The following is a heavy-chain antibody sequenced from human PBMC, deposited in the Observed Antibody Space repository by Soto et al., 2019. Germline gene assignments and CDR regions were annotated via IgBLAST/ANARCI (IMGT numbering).Heavy chain of an antibody. CDR2: IKVDSGYT. J-gene: IGHJ5*02. CDR3: ATSYDTGFDP. Sequence: QLQQVQSAAEVKKPGASVRVSCKAYGYPFIKYGISWIRQAPEQGLEWMGWIKVDSGYTNYAQKFQGRDTMTADTSSDTAFMELRSLRLDDTAVYFCATSYDTGFDPWGQGTLVSVSS. V-gene: IGHV1-18*04. D-gene: IGHD3-9*01. CDR1: GYPFIKYG.